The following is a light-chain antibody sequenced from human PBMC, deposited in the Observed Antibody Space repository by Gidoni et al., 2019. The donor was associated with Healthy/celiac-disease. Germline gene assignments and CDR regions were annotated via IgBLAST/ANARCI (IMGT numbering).Light chain of an antibody. CDR3: QQYDNLPPGLT. CDR1: QDISNY. Sequence: DIQMTQSPSPLSASVGDRVTITCQASQDISNYLNWYQQKPGKAPKLLIYDASNFETGVPSRFSGSGSGTDFTFTISSLQPEDIATYYCQQYDNLPPGLTFGGGTKVEIK. J-gene: IGKJ4*01. V-gene: IGKV1-33*01. CDR2: DAS.